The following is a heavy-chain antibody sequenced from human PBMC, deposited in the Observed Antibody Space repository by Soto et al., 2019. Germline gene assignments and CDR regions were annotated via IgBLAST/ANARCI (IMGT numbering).Heavy chain of an antibody. J-gene: IGHJ2*01. CDR2: IIPIFGTA. V-gene: IGHV1-69*13. Sequence: GASVKVSCKASGGTFSSYAISWVRQAPGQGLEWMGGIIPIFGTANYAQKFQGRVTITADESTSTAYMELSSLRSEDTAVYYCARDKSCGGDCYNLWYFDLWGRGTLVTVS. CDR1: GGTFSSYA. D-gene: IGHD2-21*02. CDR3: ARDKSCGGDCYNLWYFDL.